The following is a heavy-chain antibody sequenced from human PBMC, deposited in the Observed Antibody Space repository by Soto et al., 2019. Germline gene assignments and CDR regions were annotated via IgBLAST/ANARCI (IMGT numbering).Heavy chain of an antibody. J-gene: IGHJ6*02. CDR1: GGTFSTYA. CDR3: ARPAGTYYFTDMDV. D-gene: IGHD1-1*01. CDR2: VIPILGTT. V-gene: IGHV1-69*12. Sequence: QVQLVQSGAEVKKPGSSVKVSCKASGGTFSTYAISWVRQAPGQGLEWMGGVIPILGTTNNAQKFQGRVTITADESTGTAYMELSSLRSEDTAVYFCARPAGTYYFTDMDVWGHGTTVTVSS.